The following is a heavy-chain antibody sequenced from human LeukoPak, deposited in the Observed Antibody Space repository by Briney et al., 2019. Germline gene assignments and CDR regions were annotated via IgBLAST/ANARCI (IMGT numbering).Heavy chain of an antibody. Sequence: GGSLRLSCLASGFTFSSYGMHWVRQAPGKGLEWVAVISYDGSNKYYADSVKGRFTISRDNSKNTLYLQMNSLRAEDTAVYYCAKERGRAVADTGGFDYWGQGTLVTVSS. CDR1: GFTFSSYG. J-gene: IGHJ4*02. V-gene: IGHV3-30*18. CDR3: AKERGRAVADTGGFDY. D-gene: IGHD6-19*01. CDR2: ISYDGSNK.